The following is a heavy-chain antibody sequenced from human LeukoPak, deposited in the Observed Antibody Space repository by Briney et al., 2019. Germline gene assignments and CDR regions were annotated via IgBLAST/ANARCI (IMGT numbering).Heavy chain of an antibody. CDR1: GGSFSGYY. D-gene: IGHD3-22*01. J-gene: IGHJ4*02. Sequence: SETLSLTCAVYGGSFSGYYWSWIRQPPGKGLEWIGEINHSGSTNYSPCLKTRVTISVDTSRNHFSLELSSVTAADTAVYYCARGPPYYYDSSGYYRFDYWGQGTLVTVSS. CDR2: INHSGST. V-gene: IGHV4-34*01. CDR3: ARGPPYYYDSSGYYRFDY.